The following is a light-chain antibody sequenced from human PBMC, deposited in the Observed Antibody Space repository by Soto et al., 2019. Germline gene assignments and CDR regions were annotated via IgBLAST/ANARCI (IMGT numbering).Light chain of an antibody. CDR2: GAS. Sequence: EIVMTPSPATLSVSLVEGATLSCRASQSVSSNLAWYQQKPGRAPRLLIYGASTRATDIPARFSGSGSGTEFTLTISGLQSEDFAVYHCQQYDNWPPGTFGQGTKVDIK. CDR3: QQYDNWPPGT. J-gene: IGKJ1*01. CDR1: QSVSSN. V-gene: IGKV3-15*01.